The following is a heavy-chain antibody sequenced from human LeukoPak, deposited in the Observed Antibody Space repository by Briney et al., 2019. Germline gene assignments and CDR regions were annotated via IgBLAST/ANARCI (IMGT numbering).Heavy chain of an antibody. CDR1: GGSISSSSYY. D-gene: IGHD6-19*01. CDR2: IYYSGSA. CDR3: ARLEPAVSGRFDS. J-gene: IGHJ4*02. Sequence: PSETLSLTCTVSGGSISSSSYYWGWIRQPPGKGLEWVGSIYYSGSAYYNPALKSRVTISIDTSKNQFSLKLSSVTAADMSVYYCARLEPAVSGRFDSWGQGTLVTVSS. V-gene: IGHV4-39*01.